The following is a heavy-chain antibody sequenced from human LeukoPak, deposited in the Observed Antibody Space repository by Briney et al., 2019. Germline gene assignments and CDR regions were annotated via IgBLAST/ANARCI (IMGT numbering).Heavy chain of an antibody. V-gene: IGHV4-34*01. Sequence: SETLSLTCAVYGGSFSGYYWSWIRQPPGKGLEWIGEINHSGSTNYNPSLKSRVTISVDTSKNQFSLKLSSVTAADTAVYYCARHRWLGIVPAASSRMDVWGKGTTVTVSS. CDR1: GGSFSGYY. D-gene: IGHD2-2*01. J-gene: IGHJ6*03. CDR2: INHSGST. CDR3: ARHRWLGIVPAASSRMDV.